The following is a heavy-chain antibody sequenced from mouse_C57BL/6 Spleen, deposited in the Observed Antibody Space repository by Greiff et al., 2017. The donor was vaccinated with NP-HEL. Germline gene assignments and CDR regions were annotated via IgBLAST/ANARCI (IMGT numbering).Heavy chain of an antibody. CDR3: ARGRGTEYYFDY. CDR1: GYTFTSYW. V-gene: IGHV1-69*01. Sequence: VQLQQPGAELVMPGASVKLSCKASGYTFTSYWMHWVKQRPGQGLEWIGEIDPSDSYTNYNQKFKGKSTLTVDKSSSTAYMQLSSLTSEDSAVYYCARGRGTEYYFDYWGQGTTLTVSS. CDR2: IDPSDSYT. J-gene: IGHJ2*01. D-gene: IGHD2-14*01.